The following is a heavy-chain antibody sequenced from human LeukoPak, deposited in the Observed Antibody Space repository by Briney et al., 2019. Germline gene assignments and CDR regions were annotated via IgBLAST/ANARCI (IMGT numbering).Heavy chain of an antibody. CDR3: ARQGLTTNWFDP. V-gene: IGHV3-23*01. D-gene: IGHD3-3*01. J-gene: IGHJ5*02. CDR1: GFTFSSYA. Sequence: GGSLRLSCAASGFTFSSYAMSWVRQAPGKGLEWVSAISGSGGSTYYADSVKGRFTISRDNSKNTLCLQMNSLRAEDTAVYYCARQGLTTNWFDPWGQGTLVTVSS. CDR2: ISGSGGST.